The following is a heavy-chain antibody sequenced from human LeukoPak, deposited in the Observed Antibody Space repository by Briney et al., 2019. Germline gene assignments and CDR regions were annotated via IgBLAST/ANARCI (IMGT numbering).Heavy chain of an antibody. V-gene: IGHV3-9*01. CDR2: ITGNGDSV. CDR3: AKANWGTPFDS. Sequence: GGSLRLSCAASGFTFDDYTMHWVRQPPGKGLDWVSGITGNGDSVDYSDSVRGRFTISRDNAKNSLSLQMNSLRPEVTAFYYCAKANWGTPFDSWGQGTLITVSS. D-gene: IGHD7-27*01. J-gene: IGHJ4*02. CDR1: GFTFDDYT.